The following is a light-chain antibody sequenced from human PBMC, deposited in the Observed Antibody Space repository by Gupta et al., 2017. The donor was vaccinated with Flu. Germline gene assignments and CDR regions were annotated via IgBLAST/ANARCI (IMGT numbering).Light chain of an antibody. J-gene: IGLJ1*01. CDR1: GSDVGTYNR. Sequence: SALTQPPSVSGSPGQSVTISCTGTGSDVGTYNRVSCYRQPPATAPKLIVYEVSNRPAGVTGGFSGSKSGNTASLTISGPKGEEEADYYCLSDTSSDTFVFGTGTKVTVL. V-gene: IGLV2-18*02. CDR3: LSDTSSDTFV. CDR2: EVS.